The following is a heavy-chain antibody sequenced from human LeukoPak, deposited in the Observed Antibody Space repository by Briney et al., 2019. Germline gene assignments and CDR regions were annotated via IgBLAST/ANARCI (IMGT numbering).Heavy chain of an antibody. Sequence: GSLRLSCAASGFTFSNHAMNWVRQAPGKGLEWVSAISGSGASTYFADSVRGRFTISRDNSKNTLYLQMNSLRAEDTAVYYCAKDWFGENYYYYGMDVWGQGTTVTVSS. J-gene: IGHJ6*02. V-gene: IGHV3-23*01. CDR2: ISGSGAST. CDR1: GFTFSNHA. CDR3: AKDWFGENYYYYGMDV. D-gene: IGHD3-10*01.